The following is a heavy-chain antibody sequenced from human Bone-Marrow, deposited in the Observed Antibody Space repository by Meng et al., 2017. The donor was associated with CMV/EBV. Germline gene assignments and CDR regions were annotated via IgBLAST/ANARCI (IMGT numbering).Heavy chain of an antibody. CDR3: ARGRSKGVFTMARGPRPGMDV. CDR2: MNPNSGNT. V-gene: IGHV1-8*01. Sequence: ASVKVSCKASGYTFTSYDINWVRQATGQGLEWMGWMNPNSGNTGYAQKFQGRVTMTRNTSISTAYMELSSLRSEDTAVYYCARGRSKGVFTMARGPRPGMDVWGQGTTVTVSS. D-gene: IGHD3-10*01. CDR1: GYTFTSYD. J-gene: IGHJ6*02.